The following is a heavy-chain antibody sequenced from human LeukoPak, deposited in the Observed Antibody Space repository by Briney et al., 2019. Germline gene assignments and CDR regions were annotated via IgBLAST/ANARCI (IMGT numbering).Heavy chain of an antibody. V-gene: IGHV1-8*01. CDR3: ARVVHPTSYYYDSSGYSDY. Sequence: ASVKVSCKASGYTFTSYDINWVRQATGQGLEWMGWMNPNSGHTGYAQKFQGRVTMTRNTSISTAYMELSSLRSEDTAVYYCARVVHPTSYYYDSSGYSDYWGQGTLVTVSS. CDR1: GYTFTSYD. D-gene: IGHD3-22*01. J-gene: IGHJ4*02. CDR2: MNPNSGHT.